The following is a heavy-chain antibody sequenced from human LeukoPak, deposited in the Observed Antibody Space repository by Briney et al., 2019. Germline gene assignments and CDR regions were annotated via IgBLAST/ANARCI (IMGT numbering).Heavy chain of an antibody. CDR1: GFTFSSYG. J-gene: IGHJ4*02. Sequence: GRSLRLSCAASGFTFSSYGMHWVRQAPGKGLEWVAVISYDGSNKYYADSAKGRFTISRDNSKNTLYLQMNSLRAEDTAVYYCAKDRWGCSSTSCYTRVGPLNYWGQGTLVTVSS. D-gene: IGHD2-2*02. V-gene: IGHV3-30*18. CDR3: AKDRWGCSSTSCYTRVGPLNY. CDR2: ISYDGSNK.